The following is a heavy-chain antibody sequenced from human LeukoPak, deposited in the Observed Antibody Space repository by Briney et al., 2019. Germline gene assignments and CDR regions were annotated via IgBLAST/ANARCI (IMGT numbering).Heavy chain of an antibody. J-gene: IGHJ4*02. CDR2: INHSGST. CDR3: ARTRYGSGSLDS. V-gene: IGHV4-34*01. Sequence: SSETLSLTCAVYGESFISHYWTWIRQPPGRGLEWIGEINHSGSTTSNPSLNNRVTISVDTSKNQFSLKLTSVTAADTAVYYCARTRYGSGSLDSWGQGTLVTVSS. D-gene: IGHD3-10*01. CDR1: GESFISHY.